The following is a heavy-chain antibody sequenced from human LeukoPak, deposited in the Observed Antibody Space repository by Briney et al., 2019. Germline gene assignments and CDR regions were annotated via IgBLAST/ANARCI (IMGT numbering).Heavy chain of an antibody. D-gene: IGHD4-17*01. CDR1: GYTFTASY. V-gene: IGHV1-2*02. CDR3: ATTVTTYYYYYYMDV. CDR2: INPNSGGT. Sequence: ASVKVSCKASGYTFTASYMHWVRQAPGQGLEWMGWINPNSGGTNYAHKFQGRVTMTRDTSITTAYMELSRLRSDDTAVYYCATTVTTYYYYYYMDVWGKGTTVTVSS. J-gene: IGHJ6*03.